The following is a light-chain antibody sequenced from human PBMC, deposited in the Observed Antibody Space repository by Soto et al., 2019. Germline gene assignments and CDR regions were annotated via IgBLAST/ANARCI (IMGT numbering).Light chain of an antibody. Sequence: QSVLTQPPSASGSPGQSVTISCTGTSSDVGAYNYVSWYQQHPGKAPKLMIYEVSKRPSGVPDRFSGSKSGNTASLTVSGLQAEDEADYYCSSYAGSYSWVFAGGTKLTVL. CDR3: SSYAGSYSWV. J-gene: IGLJ3*02. CDR1: SSDVGAYNY. V-gene: IGLV2-8*01. CDR2: EVS.